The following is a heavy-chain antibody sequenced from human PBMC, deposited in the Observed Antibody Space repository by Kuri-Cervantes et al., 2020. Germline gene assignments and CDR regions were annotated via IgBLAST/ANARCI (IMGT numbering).Heavy chain of an antibody. V-gene: IGHV4-59*12. CDR2: IYYSGST. Sequence: GSLRLSCTVSGGSISSYYWSWIRQPPGKGLEWIGYIYYSGSTNYNPSLKSRVTISVDTSKNQFSLRLRSVTAADTAVYYCARDLPLDPWGQGTLVTVSS. CDR3: ARDLPLDP. CDR1: GGSISSYY. J-gene: IGHJ5*02.